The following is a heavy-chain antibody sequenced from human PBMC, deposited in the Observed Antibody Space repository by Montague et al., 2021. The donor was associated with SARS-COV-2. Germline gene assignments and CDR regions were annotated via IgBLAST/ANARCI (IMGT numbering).Heavy chain of an antibody. D-gene: IGHD4-17*01. CDR1: GGSFSGYY. Sequence: SETLSLTYAVYGGSFSGYYWSWIRQPPGKGLEWIGEINHSGSTNYNPSLKSRVTISVDTSKNQFSLKLSSVTAADTAVYYCARGRTVTTFYYYYGMDVWGQGITVTVSS. V-gene: IGHV4-34*01. J-gene: IGHJ6*02. CDR3: ARGRTVTTFYYYYGMDV. CDR2: INHSGST.